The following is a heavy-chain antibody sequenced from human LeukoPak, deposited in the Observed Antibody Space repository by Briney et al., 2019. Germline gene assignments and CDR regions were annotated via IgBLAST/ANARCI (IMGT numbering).Heavy chain of an antibody. D-gene: IGHD4-4*01. CDR2: INHSGST. CDR3: AGQQYYFDY. V-gene: IGHV4-34*01. CDR1: GGSFSGYY. Sequence: SETLSLTCAVYGGSFSGYYWSWIRQPPGKGLEWIGEINHSGSTNYNPSLKSRVTISVDTSKSQFSLKLSSVTAADTAVYYCAGQQYYFDYWGQGTLVTVSS. J-gene: IGHJ4*02.